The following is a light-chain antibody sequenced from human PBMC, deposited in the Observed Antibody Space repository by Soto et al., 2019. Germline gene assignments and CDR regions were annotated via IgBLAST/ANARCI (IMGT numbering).Light chain of an antibody. CDR2: DAS. CDR1: QTITRW. V-gene: IGKV1-5*01. Sequence: DIQMTQSPSTLSASVGDRVTITCRASQTITRWMAWYQQKPGKAPKLLIYDASTLESGVPSRFSGSRSGTDFTLKISRVEAADVGVYYCMQALQSLTFGQGTRLEIK. CDR3: MQALQSLT. J-gene: IGKJ5*01.